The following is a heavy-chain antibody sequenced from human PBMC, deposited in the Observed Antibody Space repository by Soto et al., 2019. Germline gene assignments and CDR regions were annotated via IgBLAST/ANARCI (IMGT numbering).Heavy chain of an antibody. V-gene: IGHV3-48*02. CDR1: GFPFSTYP. J-gene: IGHJ4*02. Sequence: GGSLRLSCAASGFPFSTYPMNWVRQAPGRGLEWVSYISSSSNTVYYADSVKGRFTISRDNAKSSLYLQMNSLRDEDTAVYYCAREDRYSGYDYFDYWGQGALVTVSS. CDR3: AREDRYSGYDYFDY. CDR2: ISSSSNTV. D-gene: IGHD5-12*01.